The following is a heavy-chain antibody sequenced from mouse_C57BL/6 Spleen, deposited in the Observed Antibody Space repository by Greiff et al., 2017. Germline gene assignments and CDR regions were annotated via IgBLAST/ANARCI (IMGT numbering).Heavy chain of an antibody. CDR2: IWSGGST. J-gene: IGHJ2*01. V-gene: IGHV2-2*01. CDR3: AREGTTVVDYFDY. CDR1: GFSLTSYG. Sequence: VQGVESGPGLVQPSQSLTITCKVSGFSLTSYGVHWVRQSPGKGLEWLGVIWSGGSTDYNAAFISRLSISKDNAKSHVFFKMNSLQADDTDIYYCAREGTTVVDYFDYWGQGTTLTVSS. D-gene: IGHD1-1*01.